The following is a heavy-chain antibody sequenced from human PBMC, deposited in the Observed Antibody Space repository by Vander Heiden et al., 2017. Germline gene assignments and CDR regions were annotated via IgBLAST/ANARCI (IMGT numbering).Heavy chain of an antibody. D-gene: IGHD4-17*01. V-gene: IGHV3-23*01. Sequence: EVQLLESGGGLVQPGGSLRLSCAASGFTFSSYAMNWVRQAPGKGLEWVSGLSGSGGYTYYADSVKGRFTISRDNSKNTLYLQMNSQRAEDTAVYYCAKDLYGDYSVDYWGQGTLVTVSS. CDR3: AKDLYGDYSVDY. J-gene: IGHJ4*02. CDR2: LSGSGGYT. CDR1: GFTFSSYA.